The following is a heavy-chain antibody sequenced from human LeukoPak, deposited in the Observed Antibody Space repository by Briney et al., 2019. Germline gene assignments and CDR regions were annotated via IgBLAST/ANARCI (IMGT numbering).Heavy chain of an antibody. D-gene: IGHD6-6*01. CDR3: ARSSYSSSSSV. CDR2: INSDGSEG. Sequence: GGSLRLSCAVSGFTFRGFWMSWSRQAPGKGLEWVASINSDGSEGYYADVVKGRFTISRDNAKNSLYLQINSLRAEDTAVYYCARSSYSSSSSVWGQGTMVTVSS. V-gene: IGHV3-7*03. CDR1: GFTFRGFW. J-gene: IGHJ3*01.